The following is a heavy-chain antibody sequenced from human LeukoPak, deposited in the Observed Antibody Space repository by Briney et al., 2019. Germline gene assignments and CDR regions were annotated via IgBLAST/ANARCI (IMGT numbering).Heavy chain of an antibody. CDR2: ISYDGSNK. V-gene: IGHV3-30*18. CDR3: AKGSYADYGDH. D-gene: IGHD4-17*01. J-gene: IGHJ4*02. CDR1: GFTFSSYG. Sequence: GRSLRLSCAASGFTFSSYGMHWVRQAPGKGLEWVAVISYDGSNKYYADSVKGRFTISRDNSKNTLYLQMNSLRVEDTAVYYCAKGSYADYGDHWGQGTLVTVSS.